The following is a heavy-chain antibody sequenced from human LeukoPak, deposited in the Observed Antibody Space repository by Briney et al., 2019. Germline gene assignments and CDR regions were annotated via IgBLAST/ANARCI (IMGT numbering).Heavy chain of an antibody. V-gene: IGHV3-30*03. CDR1: GFTFSSYG. CDR2: ISYDGSNK. Sequence: PGGSLRLSCAASGFTFSSYGMHWVRQAPGKGLEWVAVISYDGSNKYYADSVKGRFTISRDNSKNTLYLQMNSLRAEDTAVYYCASGGYYDSSGYYLDYWGQGTLVTVSS. J-gene: IGHJ4*02. CDR3: ASGGYYDSSGYYLDY. D-gene: IGHD3-22*01.